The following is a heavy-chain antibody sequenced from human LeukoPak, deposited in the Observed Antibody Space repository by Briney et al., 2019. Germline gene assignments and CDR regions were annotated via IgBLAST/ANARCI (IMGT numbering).Heavy chain of an antibody. CDR2: IYIGDSDP. J-gene: IGHJ2*01. CDR1: GYRISTSW. CDR3: AKVKSSGYWFFDL. D-gene: IGHD3-9*01. V-gene: IGHV5-51*01. Sequence: GESLKISCRGSGYRISTSWIAWVRQAPGKGLEWVGSIYIGDSDPRYSPSFQGHVTMSADKSVNTASLQWNSLQGSDTGIYYCAKVKSSGYWFFDLWGRGTLVAVSS.